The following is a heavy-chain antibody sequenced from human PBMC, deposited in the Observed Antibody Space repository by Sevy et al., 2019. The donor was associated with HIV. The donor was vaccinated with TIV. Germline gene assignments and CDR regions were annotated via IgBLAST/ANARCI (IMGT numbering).Heavy chain of an antibody. Sequence: GSLRLSCAASGFTFATYGMYWVRQTPGKGLEWVANIWFDGSNKDYAVSVKGRFTISRDNSKNTLFLQMNSLRAEDTAVYYCAREHFARSLDYWGQGTLVTVSS. V-gene: IGHV3-33*08. CDR3: AREHFARSLDY. CDR1: GFTFATYG. CDR2: IWFDGSNK. J-gene: IGHJ4*02. D-gene: IGHD3-3*02.